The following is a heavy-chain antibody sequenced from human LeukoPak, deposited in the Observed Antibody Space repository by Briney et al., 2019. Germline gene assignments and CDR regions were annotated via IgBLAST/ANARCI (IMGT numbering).Heavy chain of an antibody. CDR3: ARAYGDYVSYYYYYMDV. D-gene: IGHD4-17*01. Sequence: KASETLSLTCTVSGGSISSYYWSWIRQPPGKGLEWIGYIYYSGSTNYNPSLKSRVTISVDTSKNQFSLKLSSVTAADTAVYYCARAYGDYVSYYYYYMDVWGKGTTVTVSS. V-gene: IGHV4-59*08. CDR2: IYYSGST. CDR1: GGSISSYY. J-gene: IGHJ6*03.